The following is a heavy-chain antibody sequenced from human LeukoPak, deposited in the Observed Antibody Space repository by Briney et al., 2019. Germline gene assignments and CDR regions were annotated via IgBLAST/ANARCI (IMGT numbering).Heavy chain of an antibody. CDR2: INHSGST. Sequence: SETLSLTCAVYGGSFSGYYWSWIRQPPGKGLEWIGEINHSGSTNYNPSLKSRVTISVDTSKNQFSLKLSSVTAADTAVYYCARGLHFMVRGVIISYYMDVWGKGTTVTVSS. D-gene: IGHD3-10*01. CDR1: GGSFSGYY. V-gene: IGHV4-34*01. CDR3: ARGLHFMVRGVIISYYMDV. J-gene: IGHJ6*03.